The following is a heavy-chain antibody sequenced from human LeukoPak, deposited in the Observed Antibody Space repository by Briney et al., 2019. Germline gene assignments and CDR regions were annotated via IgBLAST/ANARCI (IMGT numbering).Heavy chain of an antibody. J-gene: IGHJ4*02. CDR1: GFTFSSYA. CDR3: ASGATYQLLWGAFDY. V-gene: IGHV3-23*01. Sequence: GGSLRLSGAASGFTFSSYAMSWVRQAPRKGLEWVSAISGSGGSTYYADSVKGRFTISRDNSKNTLYLQMISLRAEDTAVYYCASGATYQLLWGAFDYWGQGTLVTVSS. D-gene: IGHD2-2*01. CDR2: ISGSGGST.